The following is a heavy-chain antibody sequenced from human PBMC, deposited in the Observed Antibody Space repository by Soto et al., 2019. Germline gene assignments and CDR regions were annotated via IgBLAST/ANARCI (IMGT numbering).Heavy chain of an antibody. D-gene: IGHD1-1*01. CDR3: ARDIYNSNAVPPWFDP. Sequence: ASVKVSCKASGYTFTSYGISWVRQAPGQGLEWMGWISAYNGNTNYAQKLQGRVTMTTDTSTSTAYMELRSLRSDDTAVYYCARDIYNSNAVPPWFDPWGQGTLVTVSS. CDR1: GYTFTSYG. CDR2: ISAYNGNT. V-gene: IGHV1-18*04. J-gene: IGHJ5*02.